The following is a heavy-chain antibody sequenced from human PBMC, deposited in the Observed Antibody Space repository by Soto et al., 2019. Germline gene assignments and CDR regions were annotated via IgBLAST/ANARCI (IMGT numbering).Heavy chain of an antibody. Sequence: GGSLRLSCAASGFTFSSYAMSWVRQAPGKGLEWVSAISGSGGSTYYADSVKGRFTISRDNSKNTLYLQMNSLRAEDTAVYYCAKYPHSPEPYSSSWYYFDYWGQGTLVTVSS. V-gene: IGHV3-23*01. CDR3: AKYPHSPEPYSSSWYYFDY. J-gene: IGHJ4*02. D-gene: IGHD6-13*01. CDR2: ISGSGGST. CDR1: GFTFSSYA.